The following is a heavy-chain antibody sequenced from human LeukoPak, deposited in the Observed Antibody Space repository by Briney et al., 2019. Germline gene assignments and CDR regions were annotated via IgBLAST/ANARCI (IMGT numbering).Heavy chain of an antibody. V-gene: IGHV4-30-4*01. J-gene: IGHJ5*02. Sequence: KPSQTLSLTCTVSGGSISSGDYYWSWIRRPPGKGLEWIGYIYYSGSTYYNPSLKSRVTISVDTSKNQFSLKLSSVTAADTAVYYCARDAGPYFGNWFDPWGQGTLVTVSS. CDR2: IYYSGST. D-gene: IGHD3-9*01. CDR3: ARDAGPYFGNWFDP. CDR1: GGSISSGDYY.